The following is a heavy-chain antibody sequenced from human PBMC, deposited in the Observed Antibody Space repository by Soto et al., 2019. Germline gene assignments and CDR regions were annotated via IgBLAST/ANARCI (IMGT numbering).Heavy chain of an antibody. CDR2: ISYGGSNK. J-gene: IGHJ6*02. CDR1: GFTFSNYG. D-gene: IGHD2-2*01. Sequence: GGSLRLSCAASGFTFSNYGMHWVRQAPGEGLDWVAVISYGGSNKYYADSVKGRFTISRDNSKNTLYLQMNSLRAEDTAVYYCAKDAIVVVPAAKRSYGMDVWGQGTTVTVSS. CDR3: AKDAIVVVPAAKRSYGMDV. V-gene: IGHV3-30*18.